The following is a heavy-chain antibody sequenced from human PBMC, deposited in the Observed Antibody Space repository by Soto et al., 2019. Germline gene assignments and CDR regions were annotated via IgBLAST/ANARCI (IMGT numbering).Heavy chain of an antibody. CDR1: GFTVSNHW. J-gene: IGHJ3*01. Sequence: EVQLVESGGGLVQPGGSLTLSCAASGFTVSNHWMHWVRHAPEKGLESISRIKTDGTYTEYADSVKGRFTISRDNAKNMLYLQMDSLTPEDTAVYSCARPKGAAYSAFDVWGQGTVVTVSS. CDR3: ARPKGAAYSAFDV. D-gene: IGHD2-21*01. CDR2: IKTDGTYT. V-gene: IGHV3-74*01.